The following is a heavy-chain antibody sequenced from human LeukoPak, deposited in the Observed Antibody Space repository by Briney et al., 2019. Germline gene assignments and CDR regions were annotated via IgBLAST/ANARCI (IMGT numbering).Heavy chain of an antibody. CDR2: ISGYNGNT. Sequence: ASVKVSCKASGYNFTSYGLAWVRQAPGQGLEWLGWISGYNGNTNHAQNVQGRVPMTTDTSTGTAYMELRSLRSDDTAVYYCARGPGFSFMKNRGLRYWGQGTPVIVSS. CDR3: ARGPGFSFMKNRGLRY. J-gene: IGHJ4*02. CDR1: GYNFTSYG. D-gene: IGHD3-10*01. V-gene: IGHV1-18*01.